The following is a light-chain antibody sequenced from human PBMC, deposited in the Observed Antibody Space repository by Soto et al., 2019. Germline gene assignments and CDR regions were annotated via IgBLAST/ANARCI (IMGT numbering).Light chain of an antibody. J-gene: IGKJ1*01. Sequence: DFQMTQSPSSLSASVGDGVTITCRASQPISRFLNWYQQKPGTAPKLLIYATSTLQRGVPSRFRGSGSGTDFSLTISGLQPEDFATYYCQQTYTTPTWTFGPGTRVAIK. CDR1: QPISRF. CDR2: ATS. V-gene: IGKV1-39*01. CDR3: QQTYTTPTWT.